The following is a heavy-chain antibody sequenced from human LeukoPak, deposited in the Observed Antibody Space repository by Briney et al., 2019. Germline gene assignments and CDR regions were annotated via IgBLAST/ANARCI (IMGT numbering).Heavy chain of an antibody. CDR3: AREVITFGGVIARDY. Sequence: ASVKVSCKASGYTFTGYYMHWVRQAAGQGLEWMGWINPNSGGTNYAQKFQGRVTMTRDTSISTAYMELSRLRSDDTAVYYCAREVITFGGVIARDYWGQGTLVTVSS. CDR2: INPNSGGT. V-gene: IGHV1-2*02. CDR1: GYTFTGYY. J-gene: IGHJ4*02. D-gene: IGHD3-16*02.